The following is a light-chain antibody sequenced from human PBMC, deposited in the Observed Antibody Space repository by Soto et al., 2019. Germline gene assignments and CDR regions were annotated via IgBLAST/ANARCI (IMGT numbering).Light chain of an antibody. CDR3: QQRSNWPRT. J-gene: IGKJ1*01. Sequence: EIVLTKSPATLSLCPGXTGTFTCRASQTVSRYVAWYQQKPGQGPRLLIYDASNRAAGIPARFSGSGSGTDFTLTISSLEPEDFAAYYCQQRSNWPRTFGQGTKVDIK. CDR2: DAS. CDR1: QTVSRY. V-gene: IGKV3-11*01.